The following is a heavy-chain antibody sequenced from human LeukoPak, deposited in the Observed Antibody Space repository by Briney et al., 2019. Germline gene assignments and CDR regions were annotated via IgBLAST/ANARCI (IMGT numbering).Heavy chain of an antibody. Sequence: PGGSLRLSCAASGFTFSSYAMSWVRQAPGKGLEWVSAISGSGGSTYYAGSVKGRFAISRDNSKNTLYLQMNSLRAEDTAVYYCAKHSGTSLYFDYWGQGTLVTVSS. V-gene: IGHV3-23*01. D-gene: IGHD1-26*01. J-gene: IGHJ4*02. CDR1: GFTFSSYA. CDR2: ISGSGGST. CDR3: AKHSGTSLYFDY.